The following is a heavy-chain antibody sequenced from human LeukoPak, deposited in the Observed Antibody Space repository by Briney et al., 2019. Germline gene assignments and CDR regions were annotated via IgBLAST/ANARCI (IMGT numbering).Heavy chain of an antibody. Sequence: PGGSLRLSCAASGFTVSSNFMSWVRQAPGKGLEWVSVIYSDGSTYYADSVKGRFTTSRDNSKNTLHLQMNSLRAEDTAVYYCARDLDCSGGSCYLGLGRFDYWGQGTLVTVSS. J-gene: IGHJ4*02. V-gene: IGHV3-53*01. CDR2: IYSDGST. D-gene: IGHD2-15*01. CDR3: ARDLDCSGGSCYLGLGRFDY. CDR1: GFTVSSNF.